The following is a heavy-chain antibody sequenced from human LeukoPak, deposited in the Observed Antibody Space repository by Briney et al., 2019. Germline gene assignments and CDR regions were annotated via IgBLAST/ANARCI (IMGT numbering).Heavy chain of an antibody. V-gene: IGHV3-11*06. J-gene: IGHJ5*02. CDR2: ISSSSSYT. CDR3: ARDGAAAAGTFWFDP. Sequence: GGSLRLSCAASGFTFSDYYMSWIRQAPGKGLEWVSYISSSSSYTNYADSVKGRFTISRDNAKNSLYLQMNSLRAEDTAVSYCARDGAAAAGTFWFDPWGQGTLVTVSS. D-gene: IGHD6-13*01. CDR1: GFTFSDYY.